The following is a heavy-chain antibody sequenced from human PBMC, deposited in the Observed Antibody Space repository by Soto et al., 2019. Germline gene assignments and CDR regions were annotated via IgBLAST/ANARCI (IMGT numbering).Heavy chain of an antibody. CDR3: ARDTYSTVTTILLGSNYYYGMDV. J-gene: IGHJ6*02. CDR1: GYTFTSYA. CDR2: INAGNGNT. Sequence: ASVKISCKASGYTFTSYAIHWVRQAPGQRLEWMGWINAGNGNTKYSQKFQGRVTITRDTSASTAYMELSSLRSEDTAVYYCARDTYSTVTTILLGSNYYYGMDVWGQGTTVTVSS. D-gene: IGHD4-17*01. V-gene: IGHV1-3*01.